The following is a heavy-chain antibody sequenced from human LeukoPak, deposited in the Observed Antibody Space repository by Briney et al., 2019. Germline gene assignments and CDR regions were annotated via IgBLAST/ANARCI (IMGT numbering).Heavy chain of an antibody. J-gene: IGHJ3*02. V-gene: IGHV1-18*04. D-gene: IGHD1-26*01. CDR1: GYTFTGYY. Sequence: ASVKVSCEASGYTFTGYYMHWVRQAPGQGLEWMGWISAYNGNTNYAQNLQDRVTMTTDTSTSTAYMELRSLRSDDTAVYFCARDAATISDTFDIWGQGTMVTVSS. CDR2: ISAYNGNT. CDR3: ARDAATISDTFDI.